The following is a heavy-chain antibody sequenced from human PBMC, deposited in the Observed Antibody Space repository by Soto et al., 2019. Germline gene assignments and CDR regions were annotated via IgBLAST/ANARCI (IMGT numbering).Heavy chain of an antibody. CDR2: IYPRDSDT. D-gene: IGHD5-18*01. CDR3: ARQKQTAMGVKTGGQYYFDY. Sequence: PGESLKISCKGSGYSSTNYWIAWVRQMPGKGLEWMGIIYPRDSDTEYSPSFQGQVTISADRSISTAYLQWSSLKASDTAMYYCARQKQTAMGVKTGGQYYFDYWGQGTRVTVSS. V-gene: IGHV5-51*01. CDR1: GYSSTNYW. J-gene: IGHJ4*02.